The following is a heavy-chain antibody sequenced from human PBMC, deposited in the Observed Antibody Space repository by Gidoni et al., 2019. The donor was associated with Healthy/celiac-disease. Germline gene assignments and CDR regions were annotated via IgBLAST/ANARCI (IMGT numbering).Heavy chain of an antibody. D-gene: IGHD3-22*01. CDR2: ISGSGGST. CDR3: AKGYITMIVVVIPAFDI. J-gene: IGHJ3*02. V-gene: IGHV3-23*04. CDR1: GFTFSSYA. Sequence: EVQLVESGGGWVKPGGSLGLSCAASGFTFSSYAMSWVRQAPGKGLEWVSAISGSGGSTYYADAVKGRFTISRDNSKNTLYLQMNSLRAEDTAVYYCAKGYITMIVVVIPAFDIWGQGTMVTVSS.